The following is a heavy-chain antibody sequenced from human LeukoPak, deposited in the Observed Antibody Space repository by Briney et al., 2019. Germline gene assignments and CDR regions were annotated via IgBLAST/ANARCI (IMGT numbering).Heavy chain of an antibody. J-gene: IGHJ4*02. CDR2: TSSDGNK. Sequence: GGSLSLPRAASGFTFSSYTMHWVRQAPGKGLEWVALTSSDGNKYFADSVQGRFTISRDNSRNTVYLQLDSLRPDDTAVYYCARERGIRALYFDNWGQGTLVTVSS. CDR1: GFTFSSYT. D-gene: IGHD3-16*01. V-gene: IGHV3-30*04. CDR3: ARERGIRALYFDN.